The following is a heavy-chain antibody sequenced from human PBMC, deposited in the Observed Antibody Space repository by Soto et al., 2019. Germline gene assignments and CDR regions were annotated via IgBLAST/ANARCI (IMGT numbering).Heavy chain of an antibody. J-gene: IGHJ4*02. CDR3: ASSGGHCSGGSCYSQSGPRYFDY. CDR2: INHSGST. D-gene: IGHD2-15*01. CDR1: GGSFSGYY. V-gene: IGHV4-34*01. Sequence: PSETLSLTCAVYGGSFSGYYWSWIRQPRGKGLEWIGEINHSGSTNYNPSLKSRVTISVDTSKNQFSLKLSSVTAADTAVYYCASSGGHCSGGSCYSQSGPRYFDYWGQGTLVTVSS.